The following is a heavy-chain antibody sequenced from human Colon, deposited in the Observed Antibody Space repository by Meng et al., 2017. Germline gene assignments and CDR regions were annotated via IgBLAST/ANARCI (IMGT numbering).Heavy chain of an antibody. J-gene: IGHJ5*02. CDR1: GGSFSGYY. CDR3: ARGDIAARLQS. V-gene: IGHV4-34*01. D-gene: IGHD6-6*01. CDR2: INHSGSI. Sequence: GSLRLSCAVYGGSFSGYYWSWIRQPPGKGLEWIGEINHSGSINYNPSLKSRITISVDTSKNQFSLKLTSVTAANTAIYYCARGDIAARLQSWGQGTLVTVSS.